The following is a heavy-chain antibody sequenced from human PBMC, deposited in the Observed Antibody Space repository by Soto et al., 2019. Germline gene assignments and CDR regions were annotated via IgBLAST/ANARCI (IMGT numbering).Heavy chain of an antibody. J-gene: IGHJ3*02. CDR2: IGPDGDT. D-gene: IGHD3-10*01. CDR1: GFTFSDYD. V-gene: IGHV3-13*01. CDR3: ARATRSHDAFDI. Sequence: GGSLRLSCAASGFTFSDYDMHWVRQVEGKGLEGVSAIGPDGDTYYPVSVKGRFTISRENAKNSLHLEMNSLTAADTAVYYCARATRSHDAFDIWGQGTMVTVS.